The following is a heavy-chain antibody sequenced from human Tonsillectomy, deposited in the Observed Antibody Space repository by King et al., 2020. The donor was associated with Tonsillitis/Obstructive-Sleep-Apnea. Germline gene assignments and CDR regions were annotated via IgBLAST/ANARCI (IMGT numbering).Heavy chain of an antibody. CDR2: IYWNDDK. CDR1: GFSLSTSGVG. V-gene: IGHV2-5*01. D-gene: IGHD3-10*01. CDR3: AHSFKGETCLYY. J-gene: IGHJ4*02. Sequence: TLKESGPTLVKPTQTLTLTCTFSGFSLSTSGVGVGWIRQPPGKALEWLALIYWNDDKRYSPSLKSRITITKDTSENQVVLTMTNMDPVDTATYYCAHSFKGETCLYYWGQGTLVTVSS.